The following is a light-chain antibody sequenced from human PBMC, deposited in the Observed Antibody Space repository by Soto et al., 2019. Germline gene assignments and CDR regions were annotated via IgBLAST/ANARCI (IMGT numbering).Light chain of an antibody. J-gene: IGKJ1*01. V-gene: IGKV1-5*01. CDR2: DAA. CDR1: PSISNW. Sequence: DILMTQSPSTLSASVGDRVTITCRASPSISNWLAWYQQKPGKAPKLLIYDAASLEIGVPSRFSGSGSGTEFTLTLSSLQPDDFATYYCQHYNSFPFVTFGQGTKVEIK. CDR3: QHYNSFPFVT.